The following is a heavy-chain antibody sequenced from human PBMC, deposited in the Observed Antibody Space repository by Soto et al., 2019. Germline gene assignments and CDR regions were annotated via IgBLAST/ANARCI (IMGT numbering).Heavy chain of an antibody. J-gene: IGHJ6*02. V-gene: IGHV1-18*01. D-gene: IGHD3-16*01. CDR2: ISGYNGNT. CDR3: ARHNGPLYVGYYYDMDV. CDR1: GYTFTSYG. Sequence: ASVKVSCKASGYTFTSYGISWVRQAPGQGLEWMGWISGYNGNTNLAQKLQGRVTMTTDTPTSTAFMELRSLRSDDTAVYYCARHNGPLYVGYYYDMDVWGQGTTVTVSS.